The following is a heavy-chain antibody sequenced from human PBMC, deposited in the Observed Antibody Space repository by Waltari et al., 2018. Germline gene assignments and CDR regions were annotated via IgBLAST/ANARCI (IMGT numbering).Heavy chain of an antibody. CDR1: EFIFSNYW. D-gene: IGHD1-1*01. CDR3: TRSGGASAFDI. Sequence: EVQLVESGGGLVQPGGSLRVSCTASEFIFSNYWMSWVRKGPGKEPEWVANKGEDGTEKYYLHSVKGRFTISRDNVKNSLYLEMNSLRAEDTAMYYCTRSGGASAFDIWGQGTMVTVSS. J-gene: IGHJ3*02. CDR2: KGEDGTEK. V-gene: IGHV3-7*02.